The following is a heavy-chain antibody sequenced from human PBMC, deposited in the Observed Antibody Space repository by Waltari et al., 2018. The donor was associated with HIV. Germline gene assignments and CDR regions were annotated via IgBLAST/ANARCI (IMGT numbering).Heavy chain of an antibody. J-gene: IGHJ5*01. CDR1: GFTFSKSA. Sequence: QTRLVQSGPEVKKPGTSVKVSCKASGFTFSKSAVQWVRQARGQRLEWIGWIVAGSGNTNYAQKFQGRVVISADVSTKTAYMELSSLRSDDTAVYYCAAVPLVTTWGQGTLVTVSS. D-gene: IGHD2-21*02. CDR2: IVAGSGNT. V-gene: IGHV1-58*01. CDR3: AAVPLVTT.